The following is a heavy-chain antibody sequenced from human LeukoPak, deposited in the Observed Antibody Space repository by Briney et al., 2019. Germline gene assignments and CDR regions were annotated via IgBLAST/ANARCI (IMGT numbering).Heavy chain of an antibody. D-gene: IGHD2-8*01. V-gene: IGHV1-2*06. Sequence: GASVKVSCKASGYIFTDHYIHWVRQAPGQGPEWMGRINPNTGGTDYVQKFQGRVTMTRDTSLSTAFMELSSLKSDDTAVCYCARVSYGNNATPFDFWGQGTLVTVSS. CDR2: INPNTGGT. J-gene: IGHJ4*02. CDR3: ARVSYGNNATPFDF. CDR1: GYIFTDHY.